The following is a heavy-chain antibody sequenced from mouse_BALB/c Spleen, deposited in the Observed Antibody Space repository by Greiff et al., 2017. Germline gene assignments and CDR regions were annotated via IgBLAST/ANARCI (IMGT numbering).Heavy chain of an antibody. V-gene: IGHV2-9*02. J-gene: IGHJ4*01. Sequence: VMLVESGPGLVAPSQSLSITCTVSGFSLTSYGVHWVRQPPGKGLEWLGVIWAGGSTNYNSALMSRLSISKDNSKSQVFLKMNSLQTDDTAMYYCARERGAYAMDYWGQGTSVTVSS. CDR3: ARERGAYAMDY. CDR2: IWAGGST. CDR1: GFSLTSYG.